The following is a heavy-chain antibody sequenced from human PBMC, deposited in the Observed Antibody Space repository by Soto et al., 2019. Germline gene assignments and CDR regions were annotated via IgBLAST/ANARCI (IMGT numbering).Heavy chain of an antibody. Sequence: SETLSLTCAVYGGSFSGYYWSWIRQPPGKGLEWIGEINHSGSTNYNPSLKSRVTISVDTSKNQFSLKLSSVTAADTAVYYCATVTTFDYWGQGTLVTVSS. J-gene: IGHJ4*02. CDR2: INHSGST. CDR1: GGSFSGYY. D-gene: IGHD4-17*01. CDR3: ATVTTFDY. V-gene: IGHV4-34*01.